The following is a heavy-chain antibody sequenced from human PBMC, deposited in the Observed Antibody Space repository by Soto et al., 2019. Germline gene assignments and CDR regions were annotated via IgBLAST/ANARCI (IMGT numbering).Heavy chain of an antibody. CDR3: ARDLVPISTRYYYYGMDV. D-gene: IGHD3-22*01. CDR1: GYTFTSYY. Sequence: ASVKVSCKASGYTFTSYYMHWVRQAPGQGLEWMGIINPSGGSTSYAQKFQGRVTMTRDTSTSTVYMELSSLRSEDTAVYYCARDLVPISTRYYYYGMDVWGQGTTVTVSS. J-gene: IGHJ6*02. V-gene: IGHV1-46*01. CDR2: INPSGGST.